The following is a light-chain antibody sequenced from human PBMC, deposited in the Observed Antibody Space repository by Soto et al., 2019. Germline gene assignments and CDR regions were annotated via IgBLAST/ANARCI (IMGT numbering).Light chain of an antibody. CDR3: QQYDYWPRT. V-gene: IGKV3-20*01. J-gene: IGKJ1*01. CDR2: GAS. CDR1: QSVSSSY. Sequence: EIVFTQSPGTLSLSPGERATLSCRASQSVSSSYLAWYQQKPGQAPRLLIYGASSRATGIPARFSGSGSGTDFSLTISSLQSEDFAVYYCQQYDYWPRTFGQGTKVDIK.